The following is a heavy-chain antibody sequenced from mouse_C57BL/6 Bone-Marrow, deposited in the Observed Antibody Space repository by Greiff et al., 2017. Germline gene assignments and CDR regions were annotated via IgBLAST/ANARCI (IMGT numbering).Heavy chain of an antibody. CDR2: IDPENGDT. V-gene: IGHV14-4*01. CDR3: TIVDY. J-gene: IGHJ2*01. Sequence: VHVKQSGAELVRPGASVKLSCTASGFNIKDDYMHWVKQRPEQGLEWIGWIDPENGDTEYASKFQGKATITADPSSNTAYLQLSSLTSEDTAVYYGTIVDYWGQGTTRTVSS. CDR1: GFNIKDDY.